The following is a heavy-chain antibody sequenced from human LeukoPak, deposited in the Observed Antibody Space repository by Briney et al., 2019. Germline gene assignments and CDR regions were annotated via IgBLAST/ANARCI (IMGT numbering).Heavy chain of an antibody. CDR3: ANLGAHCSGGSCYSVDDY. V-gene: IGHV3-23*01. CDR2: ISGSGGST. CDR1: GFTFSSYA. J-gene: IGHJ4*02. D-gene: IGHD2-15*01. Sequence: QPGGSLRLSCAASGFTFSSYAMSWVRQAPGKGLEWVSAISGSGGSTYYADSVKCRFTISRDNSKNTLYLQMNSLRAEDTAVYYCANLGAHCSGGSCYSVDDYWGQGTLVTVSS.